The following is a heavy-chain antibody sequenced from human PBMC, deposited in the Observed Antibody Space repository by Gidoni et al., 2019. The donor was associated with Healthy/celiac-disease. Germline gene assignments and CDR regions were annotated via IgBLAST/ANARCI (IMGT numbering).Heavy chain of an antibody. CDR3: AGVPRRYCSGGRCYLDY. CDR1: GDLFTGYD. CDR2: INPNSGGT. D-gene: IGHD2-15*01. Sequence: QVQLVQSGAEVKKPGASVKVCCQASGDLFTGYDMHWFRQAPGQGLEWMGWINPNSGGTNYAQKFQVRVTMTRDTSISTAYMELSRLRSDDTAVYYCAGVPRRYCSGGRCYLDYWGQRTLVTVSS. J-gene: IGHJ4*02. V-gene: IGHV1-2*02.